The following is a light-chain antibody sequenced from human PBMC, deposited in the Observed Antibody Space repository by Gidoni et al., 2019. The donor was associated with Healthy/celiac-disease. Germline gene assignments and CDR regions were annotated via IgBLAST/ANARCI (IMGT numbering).Light chain of an antibody. CDR1: SSDVGIYNL. Sequence: QSALTQPASVSGSPGQSITISCTGTSSDVGIYNLVSWYQQHPGKAPKLMIYEVSKRPSGVSNRFSGSKSGNTASLTISGLQAEDEADYYCCSYAGSSTFPYVFGTGTKVTVL. CDR2: EVS. CDR3: CSYAGSSTFPYV. J-gene: IGLJ1*01. V-gene: IGLV2-23*02.